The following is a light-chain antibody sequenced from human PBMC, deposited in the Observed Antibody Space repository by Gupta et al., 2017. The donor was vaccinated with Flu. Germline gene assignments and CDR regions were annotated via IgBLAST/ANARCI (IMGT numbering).Light chain of an antibody. J-gene: IGLJ3*02. Sequence: SYELTPPPSVSVSPGQTASITCSGDKLGDKYASWYQQKPGQPPVLVIYQDSKRPSGIPERFSASTSGTTATLTISGTQAMDEADYYCQAGDSSLRVFGGGTKLTVL. CDR2: QDS. CDR1: KLGDKY. CDR3: QAGDSSLRV. V-gene: IGLV3-1*01.